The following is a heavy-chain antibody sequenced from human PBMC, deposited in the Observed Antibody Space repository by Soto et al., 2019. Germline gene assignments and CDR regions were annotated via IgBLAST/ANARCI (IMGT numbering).Heavy chain of an antibody. Sequence: QVLLVQSGAEVKKPGASVKVSCKASGYTFISYGFSWVRQAPGQGLEWMGWISAYNGNTNYAQKLQGRVTMTTDTSTGTAYVELRSLRSDDTAVYYCARVELSCSGGSCFPEGDFQHWGPGTLVTVSS. CDR2: ISAYNGNT. CDR3: ARVELSCSGGSCFPEGDFQH. D-gene: IGHD2-15*01. CDR1: GYTFISYG. J-gene: IGHJ1*01. V-gene: IGHV1-18*01.